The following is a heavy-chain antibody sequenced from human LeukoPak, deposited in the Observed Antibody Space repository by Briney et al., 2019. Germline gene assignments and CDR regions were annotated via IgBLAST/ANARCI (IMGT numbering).Heavy chain of an antibody. CDR2: ISAYNGNT. J-gene: IGHJ4*02. D-gene: IGHD3-22*01. CDR3: ARDLPPMYYYDSSGYHDPFDY. CDR1: GYTLTSYG. Sequence: ASVKVSCKASGYTLTSYGISWVRQSPGQGLEWMGWISAYNGNTNYAQKLQGRVTMTTDTSTSTAYMELRSLRSDDTAVYYCARDLPPMYYYDSSGYHDPFDYWGQGTLVTVSS. V-gene: IGHV1-18*01.